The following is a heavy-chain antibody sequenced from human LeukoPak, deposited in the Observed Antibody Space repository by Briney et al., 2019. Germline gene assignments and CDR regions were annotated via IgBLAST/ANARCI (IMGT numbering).Heavy chain of an antibody. CDR1: GYSISSGYY. J-gene: IGHJ3*02. CDR2: IYHSGST. Sequence: ETLSLTCTVSGYSISSGYYWGWIRQPPGKGLEWIGSIYHSGSTYYNPSLKSRVTISVDTSKNQFSLKLSSVTAADTAVYYCARDLSAAFDIWGQGTMVTVSS. D-gene: IGHD2/OR15-2a*01. V-gene: IGHV4-38-2*02. CDR3: ARDLSAAFDI.